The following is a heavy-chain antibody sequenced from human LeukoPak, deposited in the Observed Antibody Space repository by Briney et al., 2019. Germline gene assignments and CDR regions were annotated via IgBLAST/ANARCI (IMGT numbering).Heavy chain of an antibody. V-gene: IGHV4-4*07. CDR1: GGSISSYY. Sequence: SETLSLTCTVSGGSISSYYWSWIRQPAGKGLEWIGRIYTSGSPTYNPSLKSRVTMSLGTSKNQFSLELSSVTAADTAVYYCASWDFRGYFDYWGQGTLVTVSS. D-gene: IGHD1-26*01. J-gene: IGHJ4*02. CDR3: ASWDFRGYFDY. CDR2: IYTSGSP.